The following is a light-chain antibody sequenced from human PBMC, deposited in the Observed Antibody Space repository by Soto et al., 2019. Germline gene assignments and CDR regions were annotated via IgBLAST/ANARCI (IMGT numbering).Light chain of an antibody. CDR3: CSYADRNKFRV. V-gene: IGLV2-8*01. CDR1: SSDVGGNNY. J-gene: IGLJ3*02. Sequence: QSALTQPPSASGSPGQSVTISCTGTSSDVGGNNYVSWYQQHPGRAPKLVIYEVSKRPSGVPNRFSGSKSGNTASLTVSGLQAEDEADYYCCSYADRNKFRVFGGGTKVTVL. CDR2: EVS.